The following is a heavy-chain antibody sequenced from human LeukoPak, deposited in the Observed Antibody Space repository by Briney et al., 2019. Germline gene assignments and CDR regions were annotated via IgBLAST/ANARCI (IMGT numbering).Heavy chain of an antibody. CDR1: EFTFSSYW. Sequence: GGSLRLSCEASEFTFSSYWMHWVRQAPGKGLVWVSRINSDGRITIYADSVKGRFTISRDNAKNTLYLQMNSLRAEDTAVYYCARKGYYDSSGYSIRFSYWGQGTLVTVSS. CDR3: ARKGYYDSSGYSIRFSY. V-gene: IGHV3-74*01. D-gene: IGHD3-22*01. J-gene: IGHJ4*02. CDR2: INSDGRIT.